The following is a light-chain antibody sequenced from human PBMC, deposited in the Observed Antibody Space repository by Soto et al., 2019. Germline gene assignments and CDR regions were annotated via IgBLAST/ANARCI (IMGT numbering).Light chain of an antibody. CDR1: GSDVGGYNY. V-gene: IGLV2-14*01. J-gene: IGLJ2*01. CDR2: DVS. CDR3: SSYTSASTPLV. Sequence: QSVLTQPASVSGSPGQSITISCTGTGSDVGGYNYVSWYQQHPGKAPKVMIYDVSNRPSGVSNRFSGSKSGNTASLTISGLHAEDEADYYCSSYTSASTPLVFGGVTQLTVL.